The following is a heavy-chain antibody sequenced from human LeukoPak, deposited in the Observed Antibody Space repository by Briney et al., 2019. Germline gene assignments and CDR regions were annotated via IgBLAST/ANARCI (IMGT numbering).Heavy chain of an antibody. CDR2: IYTTGST. CDR1: GGSISRYY. D-gene: IGHD4-11*01. CDR3: ARAPTVTSPFDI. J-gene: IGHJ3*02. V-gene: IGHV4-4*07. Sequence: NPSETLSLTCTVSGGSISRYYWSWIRQPAGKGLEWIGRIYTTGSTIYNPSLKSRVTMSVDTSKNQFSLKLSSVTAADTAVYYCARAPTVTSPFDIWGQGTVVTVSS.